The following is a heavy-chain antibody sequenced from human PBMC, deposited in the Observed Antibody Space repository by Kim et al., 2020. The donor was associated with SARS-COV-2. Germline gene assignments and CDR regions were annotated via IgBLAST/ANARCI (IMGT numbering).Heavy chain of an antibody. CDR1: GGSISSGGYY. Sequence: SETLSLTCTVSGGSISSGGYYWSWIRQHPGKGLEWIGYIYYSGSTYYNPSLKSRVTISVDTSKNQFSLKLSSVTAADTAVYYCASSWEDILTGLRVGWFDPWGQGTLVTVSS. CDR2: IYYSGST. V-gene: IGHV4-31*03. CDR3: ASSWEDILTGLRVGWFDP. D-gene: IGHD3-9*01. J-gene: IGHJ5*02.